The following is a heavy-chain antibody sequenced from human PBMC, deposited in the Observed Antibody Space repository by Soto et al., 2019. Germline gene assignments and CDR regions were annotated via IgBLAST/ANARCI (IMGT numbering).Heavy chain of an antibody. CDR1: GYTFTSYS. Sequence: QVPLVQSGAPVKRPGASVTVSCRASGYTFTSYSLPWLRQAPGRRLEWMGWIPAGNGYTKYSQSFQGRVTITRDIAATKVNMDLRSLSPADTAAYYCARVQYSGDDLMPAFDIWGQGTMVTVSS. V-gene: IGHV1-3*01. J-gene: IGHJ3*02. D-gene: IGHD5-12*01. CDR3: ARVQYSGDDLMPAFDI. CDR2: IPAGNGYT.